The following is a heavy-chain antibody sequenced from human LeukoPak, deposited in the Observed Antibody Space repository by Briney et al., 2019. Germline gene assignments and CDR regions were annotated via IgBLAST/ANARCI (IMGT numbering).Heavy chain of an antibody. CDR2: IKSKTDGGPT. CDR1: GFTFNNAW. V-gene: IGHV3-15*01. Sequence: PGGSLRLSCAASGFTFNNAWMSRVRQAPGKGLEWVGRIKSKTDGGPTDYAAPVKGRFTISRDDSKNTLYLQMNSLKTEDTAVYYCSIDRGNSYGFYPHWGQGTLVTVSS. CDR3: SIDRGNSYGFYPH. D-gene: IGHD5-18*01. J-gene: IGHJ4*02.